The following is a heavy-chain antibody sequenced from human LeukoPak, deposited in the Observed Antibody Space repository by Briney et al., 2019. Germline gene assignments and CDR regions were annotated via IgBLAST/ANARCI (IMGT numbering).Heavy chain of an antibody. CDR1: GGSFSGYF. J-gene: IGHJ3*02. D-gene: IGHD3-10*01. Sequence: PSETLSLTCTVYGGSFSGYFWSWIRQPPGKGLEWIGEINHSGSANYNPSLKSRVTISLDTSKNQFSLKLNSVTAADTAVYYCAKSNGYGLVDIWGQGTMVTVSS. CDR3: AKSNGYGLVDI. CDR2: INHSGSA. V-gene: IGHV4-34*01.